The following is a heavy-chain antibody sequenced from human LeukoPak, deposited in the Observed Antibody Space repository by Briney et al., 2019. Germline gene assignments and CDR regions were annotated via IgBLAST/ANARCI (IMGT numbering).Heavy chain of an antibody. CDR1: GFTFDDYA. D-gene: IGHD2-21*02. CDR2: IRYDGSNK. CDR3: ARAYCGGDCSWSDAFDI. V-gene: IGHV3-30*02. J-gene: IGHJ3*02. Sequence: GGSLRLSCTAPGFTFDDYAMHWVRQAPGKGLEWVAFIRYDGSNKYYADSVKGRFTISRDNSKNTLYLQMNSLRAEDTAVYYCARAYCGGDCSWSDAFDIWGQGTMVTVSS.